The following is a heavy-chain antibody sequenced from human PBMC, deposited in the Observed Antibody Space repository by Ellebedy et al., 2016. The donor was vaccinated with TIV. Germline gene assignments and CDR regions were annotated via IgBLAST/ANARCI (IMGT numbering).Heavy chain of an antibody. J-gene: IGHJ4*02. CDR2: IIPIFGTA. Sequence: SVKVSXKASGGTFSSYAISWVRQAPGQGLEWMGGIIPIFGTANYAQKFQGRVTITADESTSTAYMELSSLRSEDTAVYYCARDPYGSGSWFDYWGQGTLVTVSS. D-gene: IGHD3-10*01. V-gene: IGHV1-69*13. CDR3: ARDPYGSGSWFDY. CDR1: GGTFSSYA.